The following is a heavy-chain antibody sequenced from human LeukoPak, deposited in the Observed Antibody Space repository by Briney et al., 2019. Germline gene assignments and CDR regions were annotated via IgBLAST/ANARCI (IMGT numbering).Heavy chain of an antibody. J-gene: IGHJ4*03. CDR2: IYYSGRT. CDR3: ARTMHPDYFDY. V-gene: IGHV4-59*01. CDR1: GGSISNYY. Sequence: SETLSLTCTVSGGSISNYYWSWIRQPPGNGLEWIGYIYYSGRTNYNPSLKSPLTISVDTSTNQSSLKLSSVTAADAAVYYCARTMHPDYFDYWGQGTLVTVSS. D-gene: IGHD2-2*01.